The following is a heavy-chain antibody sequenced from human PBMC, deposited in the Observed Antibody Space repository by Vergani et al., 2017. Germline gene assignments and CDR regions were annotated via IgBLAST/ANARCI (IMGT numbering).Heavy chain of an antibody. V-gene: IGHV3-21*01. D-gene: IGHD1-14*01. Sequence: EVQLVESGGGLVKPGGSLRLSCAASGFTFSSYSMNLVRQAPGKGLEWVSSISSSSSYIYYADSVKGRFTISRDNAKNSLYRQMNILRAEDTAVYYCARDVRLLYNRFDPWGQGTLVTVSS. CDR1: GFTFSSYS. CDR2: ISSSSSYI. CDR3: ARDVRLLYNRFDP. J-gene: IGHJ5*02.